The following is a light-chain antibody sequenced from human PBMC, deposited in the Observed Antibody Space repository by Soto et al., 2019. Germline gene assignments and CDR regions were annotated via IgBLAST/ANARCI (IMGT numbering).Light chain of an antibody. V-gene: IGLV3-21*02. J-gene: IGLJ2*01. CDR2: DDS. CDR1: RVGSKS. CDR3: QVWDSRDDHRV. Sequence: SYELTQPPSVSVAPGQTARITCGGNRVGSKSVHWFQQKPGQAPVLVVHDDSDLPSGIPERFSGSNSGGTATLTISRLEAGDEADYYCQVWDSRDDHRVFGGGTKLTV.